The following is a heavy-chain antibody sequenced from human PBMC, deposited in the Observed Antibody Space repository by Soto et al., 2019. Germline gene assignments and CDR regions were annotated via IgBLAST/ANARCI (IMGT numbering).Heavy chain of an antibody. V-gene: IGHV4-31*03. CDR3: AGMLRGELILLDY. J-gene: IGHJ4*02. CDR1: GGSISSGGYY. CDR2: IDYSGST. D-gene: IGHD3-10*01. Sequence: QVQLQESGPGLVKPSQTLSLTCTVSGGSISSGGYYWSWIRQHPGKGLEWIGYIDYSGSTYYNPSLKSRVTISVDTSKNQFSLKLSSVTAADTAVYYGAGMLRGELILLDYWGQGTLVTVSS.